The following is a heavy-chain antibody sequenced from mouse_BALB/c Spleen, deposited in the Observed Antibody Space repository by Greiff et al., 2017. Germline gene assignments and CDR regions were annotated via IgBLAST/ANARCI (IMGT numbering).Heavy chain of an antibody. D-gene: IGHD1-1*01. CDR1: GYSFTGYY. CDR2: ISCYNGAT. Sequence: LVKTGASVKISCKASGYSFTGYYMHWVKQSHGKSLEWIGYISCYNGATSYNQKFKGKATFTVDTSSSTAYMQFNSLTSEDSAVYYCARTAPITTVVAPRAMDYWGQGTSVTVSS. V-gene: IGHV1S34*01. J-gene: IGHJ4*01. CDR3: ARTAPITTVVAPRAMDY.